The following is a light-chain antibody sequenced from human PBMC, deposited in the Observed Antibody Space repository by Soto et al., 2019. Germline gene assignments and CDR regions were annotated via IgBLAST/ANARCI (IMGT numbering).Light chain of an antibody. Sequence: EIVLTQSPATLSLSPGERATLPCRASQTISSNYLAWYQQKLGQAPRLLIYGASTRATGIPDRFSGSGSGTDFTLTISRLEPEDFAVYYCQKRSNWPPITFGQGTRLEIK. CDR3: QKRSNWPPIT. CDR1: QTISSNY. J-gene: IGKJ5*01. V-gene: IGKV3D-20*02. CDR2: GAS.